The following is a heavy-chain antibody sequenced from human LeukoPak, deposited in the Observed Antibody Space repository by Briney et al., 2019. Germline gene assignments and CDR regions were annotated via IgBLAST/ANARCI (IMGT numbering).Heavy chain of an antibody. CDR1: GFTVSSSY. V-gene: IGHV3-53*01. CDR3: VSGKYYFDY. Sequence: AGSLRLSCAASGFTVSSSYMSWVRQAPGKGLEWVSVLYSGGNTYYADSVKGRFTISRDTSKNTLYLRMISLRAEDTALYYCVSGKYYFDYWGQGTLVTVSS. CDR2: LYSGGNT. J-gene: IGHJ4*02.